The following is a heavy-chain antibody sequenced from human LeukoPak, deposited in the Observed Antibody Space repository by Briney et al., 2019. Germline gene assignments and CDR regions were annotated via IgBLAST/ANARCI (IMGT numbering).Heavy chain of an antibody. D-gene: IGHD6-19*01. V-gene: IGHV3-21*01. Sequence: GGSLRLSCAASGFTFSTYSMSWVRQAPGKGLEWVSSISSSSNYIYYADSVKGRFTISRDNAKNSLYLQMNSLRAEDTAVYYCARGPPRIYSTGWYFDYWGQGTLLTVSS. CDR1: GFTFSTYS. J-gene: IGHJ4*02. CDR2: ISSSSNYI. CDR3: ARGPPRIYSTGWYFDY.